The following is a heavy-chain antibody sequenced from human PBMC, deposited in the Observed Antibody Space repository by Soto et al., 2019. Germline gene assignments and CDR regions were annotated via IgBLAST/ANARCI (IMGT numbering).Heavy chain of an antibody. CDR2: IYYSGST. D-gene: IGHD6-25*01. J-gene: IGHJ5*02. CDR3: ASSVNNWFDP. CDR1: GGSISSNYYY. V-gene: IGHV4-39*01. Sequence: ASETLSLTCTVSGGSISSNYYYWAWIRQSPGKGLEWIGTIYYSGSTYYNPSLKSRVTISVDTSKKQFSLKLSSVTAADTAVYSCASSVNNWFDPWGQGTLVTVSS.